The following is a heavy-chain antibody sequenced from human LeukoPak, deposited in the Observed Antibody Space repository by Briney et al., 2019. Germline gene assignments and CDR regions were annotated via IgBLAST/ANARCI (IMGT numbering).Heavy chain of an antibody. J-gene: IGHJ4*02. CDR2: IIPILGIA. Sequence: GASVKVSCKASGGTFSSYAISWVRQAPGQGLEWMGRIIPILGIANYAQKLQGRVTMTTDTSTSTAYMELRSLRSDDTAVYYCARVRGTVGATNNWGQGTLVTVSS. D-gene: IGHD1-26*01. V-gene: IGHV1-69*04. CDR3: ARVRGTVGATNN. CDR1: GGTFSSYA.